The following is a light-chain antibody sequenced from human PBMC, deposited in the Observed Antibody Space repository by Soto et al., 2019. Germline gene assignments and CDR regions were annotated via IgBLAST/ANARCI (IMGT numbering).Light chain of an antibody. V-gene: IGLV2-14*01. CDR3: SAFTGTSYV. CDR1: SSDVGGNTY. CDR2: DVS. J-gene: IGLJ1*01. Sequence: QSVLTQPASVSGSPGQSITISCTGTSSDVGGNTYVSWYQQYPGKAPKLMICDVSNRPSGVSNRFSGSKSGNTASLTISGLQAEDEADYYCSAFTGTSYVFGTGTKVTVL.